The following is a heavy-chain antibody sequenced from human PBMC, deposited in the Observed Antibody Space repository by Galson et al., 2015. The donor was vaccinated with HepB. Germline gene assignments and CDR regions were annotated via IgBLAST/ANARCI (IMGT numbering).Heavy chain of an antibody. V-gene: IGHV1-8*01. Sequence: SVKVSCKASGFSLSTYDINWVRQATGQGLEWLGWMDPNSGNAGYAQKFQGRITMTRNTSISTAYMELRRLRSEDTAVYYCARFPHSSSWDDSYYYMDVWGQGTLVIVSS. J-gene: IGHJ6*03. CDR3: ARFPHSSSWDDSYYYMDV. CDR1: GFSLSTYD. CDR2: MDPNSGNA. D-gene: IGHD6-13*01.